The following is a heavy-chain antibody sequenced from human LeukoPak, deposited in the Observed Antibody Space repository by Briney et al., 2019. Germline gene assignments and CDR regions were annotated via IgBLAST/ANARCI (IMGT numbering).Heavy chain of an antibody. V-gene: IGHV3-53*01. CDR3: ARVLSSSSLVCDY. Sequence: GGSLRLSCAASGFTVSSNYMSWVRQAPGKGLEWVSVIYSGGSTYYADSVKGRFTISRDNSKNTLYLQMNSLRAEDTAVCYCARVLSSSSLVCDYWGQGTLVTVSS. J-gene: IGHJ4*02. D-gene: IGHD6-6*01. CDR1: GFTVSSNY. CDR2: IYSGGST.